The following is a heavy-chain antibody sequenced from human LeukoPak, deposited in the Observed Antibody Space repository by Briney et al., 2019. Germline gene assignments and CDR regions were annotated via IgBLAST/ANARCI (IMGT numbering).Heavy chain of an antibody. J-gene: IGHJ4*02. CDR3: AKAPVTSCRGAYCYPFDY. V-gene: IGHV3-23*01. Sequence: GGSLRLSCAASGFTLSSYAMSWVRQAPGKGLEWVSAISSTDVGTYHADSVTGRFTISSDSSKKTRNLQMNSLRAEDAAASYCAKAPVTSCRGAYCYPFDYGGQGTLVTVSS. CDR1: GFTLSSYA. D-gene: IGHD2-21*01. CDR2: ISSTDVGT.